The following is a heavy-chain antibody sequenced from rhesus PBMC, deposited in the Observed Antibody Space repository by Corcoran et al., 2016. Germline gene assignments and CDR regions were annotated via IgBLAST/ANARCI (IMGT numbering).Heavy chain of an antibody. CDR3: AKVGGSWGY. D-gene: IGHD6-25*01. CDR2: INRGGGIT. Sequence: EVQLVESGGGLAKPGGSLRLSCAASGFTFSSYWMNCVRQTPGKGLVWISAINRGGGITNYADSVKGRFTISRDNSKNTLSLQMNSLRAEDTAVYYCAKVGGSWGYWGQGGLVTVSS. J-gene: IGHJ4*01. V-gene: IGHV3S42*01. CDR1: GFTFSSYW.